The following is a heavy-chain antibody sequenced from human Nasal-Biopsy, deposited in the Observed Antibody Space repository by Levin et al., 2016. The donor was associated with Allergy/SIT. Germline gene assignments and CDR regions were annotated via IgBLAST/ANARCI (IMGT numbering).Heavy chain of an antibody. CDR1: GFTFSSFS. D-gene: IGHD5-18*01. J-gene: IGHJ5*02. V-gene: IGHV3-21*01. CDR2: IGRGGGDV. CDR3: ARDPRTYNYDLKGNWFDP. Sequence: GGSLRLSCAASGFTFSSFSMNWVRQAPGKGLEWVSSIGRGGGDVYYADSVKGRFIISRDNARNSLYLQMSSLRAEDSAMYYCARDPRTYNYDLKGNWFDPWGQGTLVTVSS.